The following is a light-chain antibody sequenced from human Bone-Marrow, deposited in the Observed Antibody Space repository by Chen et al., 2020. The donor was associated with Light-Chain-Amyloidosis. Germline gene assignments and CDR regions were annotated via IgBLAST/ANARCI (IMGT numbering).Light chain of an antibody. CDR1: NIGSTS. Sequence: SYVLTQPSSVSVAPGQTATIACGGNNIGSTSVHWYQQTPGQAPLLVGYDDSDRPSGIPERWAGADAGDRATLTISRGEAGEGADWSGEVWDRSSERPVFGGGSKLAVL. CDR2: DDS. J-gene: IGLJ3*02. V-gene: IGLV3-21*02. CDR3: EVWDRSSERPV.